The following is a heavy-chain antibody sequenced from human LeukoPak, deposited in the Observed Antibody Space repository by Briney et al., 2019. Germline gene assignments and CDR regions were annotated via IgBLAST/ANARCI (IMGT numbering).Heavy chain of an antibody. D-gene: IGHD3-22*01. CDR1: GFTFSSYA. CDR2: VSGSGTTT. V-gene: IGHV3-23*01. J-gene: IGHJ5*01. Sequence: GGSLRLSCAASGFTFSSYAMSWVRQAPGKGREWVSAVSGSGTTTHNADSVEGRFSSSRDNSKNTLFLHMNSLRVDDTAVYYCAKGDDSSGRNWFDSWGQGTLVTVSS. CDR3: AKGDDSSGRNWFDS.